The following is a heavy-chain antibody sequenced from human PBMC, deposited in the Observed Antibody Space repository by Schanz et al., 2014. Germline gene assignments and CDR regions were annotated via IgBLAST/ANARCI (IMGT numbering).Heavy chain of an antibody. Sequence: EVLLLESGGRVERPGGSLRLSCAASGFTFSTYWMHWVRQAPGKGLVWVSHINSDGTTTTYADSVKGRFTISRDNAENTLYLQMNSLRVEDTAVYYCARPSDASWYMDVWGKGTTVTVS. V-gene: IGHV3-74*02. CDR1: GFTFSTYW. CDR3: ARPSDASWYMDV. CDR2: INSDGTTT. D-gene: IGHD2-21*02. J-gene: IGHJ6*03.